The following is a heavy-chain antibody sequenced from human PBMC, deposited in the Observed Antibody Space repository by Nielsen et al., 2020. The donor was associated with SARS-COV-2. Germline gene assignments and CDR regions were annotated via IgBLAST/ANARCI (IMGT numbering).Heavy chain of an antibody. V-gene: IGHV1-69*13. Sequence: SVKVSCKASGGTFSYYAISWVRQAPGQGLEWIGGINPFFSAPNYAQKFQGRLTINADASMNTAYMELNSLTSADTAMYYCARGEASERWIRFPLDYWGQGTLVTVSS. D-gene: IGHD5-24*01. CDR3: ARGEASERWIRFPLDY. J-gene: IGHJ4*02. CDR2: INPFFSAP. CDR1: GGTFSYYA.